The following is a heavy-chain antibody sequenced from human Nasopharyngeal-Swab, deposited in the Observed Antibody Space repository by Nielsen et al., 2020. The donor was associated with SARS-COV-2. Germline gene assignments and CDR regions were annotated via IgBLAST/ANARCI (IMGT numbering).Heavy chain of an antibody. CDR1: GGYIGTYY. CDR2: IYYTGST. D-gene: IGHD3-16*02. Sequence: SETLSLTCTVSGGYIGTYYWSWIRQPPGKGLEWIGYIYYTGSTMYNPSLKGRVTLSVDTSENQFSLRLTSVTAADSAVYYCARQDVSSIYRFMVYWGQGTLVTVSS. V-gene: IGHV4-59*08. CDR3: ARQDVSSIYRFMVY. J-gene: IGHJ4*02.